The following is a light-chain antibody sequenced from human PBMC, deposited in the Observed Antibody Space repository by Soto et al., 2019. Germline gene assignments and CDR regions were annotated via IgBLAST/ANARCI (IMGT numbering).Light chain of an antibody. V-gene: IGKV1-5*03. CDR3: QQYNNNWT. CDR1: QSISSW. J-gene: IGKJ1*01. Sequence: DIQMTQSPSTLSASVGDRVTITCRASQSISSWLAWYQQKPGKAPKLLIYKASTLQSGVPSRFSGSGSGTEFNLAIRSLQPDDSATYYCQQYNNNWTFGQGTKVEIK. CDR2: KAS.